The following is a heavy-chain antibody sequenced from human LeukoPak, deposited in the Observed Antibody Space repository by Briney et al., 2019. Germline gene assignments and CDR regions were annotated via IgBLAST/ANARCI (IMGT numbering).Heavy chain of an antibody. V-gene: IGHV3-74*01. CDR3: TGEGRGAAGGRYFDY. Sequence: GGSLRLSCAASGFTFSSYWMHWVRQAPGKGLVWLSRINSGGNTTSYADSVKGRFTVSRDNAKNTLYLQMNSLRAEDTAVYYCTGEGRGAAGGRYFDYWGQGTLVIVSS. D-gene: IGHD6-13*01. CDR1: GFTFSSYW. CDR2: INSGGNTT. J-gene: IGHJ4*02.